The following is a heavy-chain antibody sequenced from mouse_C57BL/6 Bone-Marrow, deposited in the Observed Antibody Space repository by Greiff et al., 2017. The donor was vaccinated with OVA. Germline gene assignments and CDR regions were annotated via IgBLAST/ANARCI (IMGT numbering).Heavy chain of an antibody. V-gene: IGHV5-16*01. CDR3: ARGGAAQAHLDY. CDR1: GFTFSDYY. CDR2: INYDGSST. Sequence: EVKVEESEGGLVQPGSSMKLSCTASGFTFSDYYMAWVRQVPEKGLEWVANINYDGSSTYYLDSLKSRFIISRDNAKNILYLQMSRLKSEDTATYYCARGGAAQAHLDYWGQGTTLTVSS. J-gene: IGHJ2*01. D-gene: IGHD3-2*02.